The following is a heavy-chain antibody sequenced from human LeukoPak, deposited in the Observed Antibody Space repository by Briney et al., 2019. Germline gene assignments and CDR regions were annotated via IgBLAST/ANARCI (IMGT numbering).Heavy chain of an antibody. V-gene: IGHV3-7*03. CDR3: ARSSYSSSSSV. J-gene: IGHJ3*01. Sequence: GGSLRLSCAVSGFTFSGFWMSWSRQAPGKGLEWVASMNSDGSEGYYADVVKGRFTISRDNAKNSLYLQINSLRAEDTAVYYCARSSYSSSSSVWGQGTMVTVSS. CDR2: MNSDGSEG. D-gene: IGHD6-6*01. CDR1: GFTFSGFW.